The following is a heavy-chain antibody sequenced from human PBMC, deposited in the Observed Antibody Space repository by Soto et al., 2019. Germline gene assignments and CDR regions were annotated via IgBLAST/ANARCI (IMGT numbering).Heavy chain of an antibody. D-gene: IGHD3-10*01. CDR1: GGTFSSYA. J-gene: IGHJ6*02. V-gene: IGHV1-69*13. CDR2: IIPIFGTA. Sequence: GASVKVSCKASGGTFSSYAISWVRQAPGQGLEWMGGIIPIFGTANYAQKFQGRVTITADESTSTAYMELSSLRSEDTAVYYCARRLLWFGESSGYGMDVWGQGTTVTVSS. CDR3: ARRLLWFGESSGYGMDV.